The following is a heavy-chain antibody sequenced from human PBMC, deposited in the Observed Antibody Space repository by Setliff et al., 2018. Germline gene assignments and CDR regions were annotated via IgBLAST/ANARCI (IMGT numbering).Heavy chain of an antibody. CDR3: ARAPRYFDPTGSYLDY. CDR2: INHSGST. J-gene: IGHJ4*02. D-gene: IGHD3-9*01. V-gene: IGHV4-34*01. CDR1: GGSFSDYY. Sequence: PSETLSLTCAASGGSFSDYYWTWIRQPPGKGLEWIGEINHSGSTNYNPSLKSRVTVSVDTSKNQFSLKLSSVTATDTAVYYCARAPRYFDPTGSYLDYWGQGTLVTVSS.